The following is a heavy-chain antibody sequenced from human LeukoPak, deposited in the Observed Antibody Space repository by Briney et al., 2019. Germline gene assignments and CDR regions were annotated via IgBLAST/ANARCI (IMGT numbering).Heavy chain of an antibody. Sequence: GGSLRLSCAASGFTFSSYAMHWVRQAPGKGLEWVAVISYDGSNKYYADSVKGRFTISRDNSKNTLYLQMNSLRAEDTAVYYCAKDGVATVVTPHYYYMDVWGKGTTVTISS. CDR2: ISYDGSNK. V-gene: IGHV3-30*04. J-gene: IGHJ6*03. CDR1: GFTFSSYA. CDR3: AKDGVATVVTPHYYYMDV. D-gene: IGHD4-23*01.